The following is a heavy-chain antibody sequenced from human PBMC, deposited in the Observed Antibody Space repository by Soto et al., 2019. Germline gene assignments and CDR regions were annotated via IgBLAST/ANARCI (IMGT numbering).Heavy chain of an antibody. V-gene: IGHV1-46*03. J-gene: IGHJ4*02. D-gene: IGHD3-10*01. CDR1: GYIFTIYY. CDR2: INPFDGSR. CDR3: SRVDPGETSPFDH. Sequence: RASVKVSCKASGYIFTIYYLHWVRQAPGQGLEWMGWINPFDGSRMFAQSFQGRVTFTRDTSTSTVYMELSGLRSDDTAVYYCSRVDPGETSPFDHWGQGTLVTVSS.